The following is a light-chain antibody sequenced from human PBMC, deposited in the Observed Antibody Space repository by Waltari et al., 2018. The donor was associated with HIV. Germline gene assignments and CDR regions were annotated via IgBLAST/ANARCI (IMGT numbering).Light chain of an antibody. CDR1: SSGVGGYIY. V-gene: IGLV2-14*01. J-gene: IGLJ2*01. CDR3: SSYTSSSTLV. CDR2: EVS. Sequence: QPALTQPAPESGCHGQSITLSCTGSSSGVGGYIYVSWYQQHPGKAPKLMIYEVSNRPSGVSNRFSGSKSGNTASLTISGLQAEDEADYYCSSYTSSSTLVFGGGTKLTVL.